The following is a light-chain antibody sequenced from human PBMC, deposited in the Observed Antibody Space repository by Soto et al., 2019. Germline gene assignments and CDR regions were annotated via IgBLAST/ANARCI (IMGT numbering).Light chain of an antibody. Sequence: QSVLTQPPSVSGAPGQRVTISCTGSTSNIGAGYDVHWYQQLPGAAPTLLISSHNNRPSGVPDRFFGSKSGTSASLTIIGVQAEDEADYYCQSYYISLSASGVFGGGTQLTVL. J-gene: IGLJ3*02. V-gene: IGLV1-40*01. CDR2: SHN. CDR1: TSNIGAGYD. CDR3: QSYYISLSASGV.